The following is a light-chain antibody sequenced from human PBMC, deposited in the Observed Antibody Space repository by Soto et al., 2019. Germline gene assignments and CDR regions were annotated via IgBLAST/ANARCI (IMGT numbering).Light chain of an antibody. CDR3: QQYNSSLPWT. CDR1: QSISSW. J-gene: IGKJ1*01. CDR2: DAS. V-gene: IGKV1-5*01. Sequence: DIQMTQSPSTLSASVGDRVTITCRVSQSISSWLAWYQQKPGKAPKLLIYDASSLESGVLSRFSGSGSGTEFTLTISSLQPDDFATYYCQQYNSSLPWTFGQGTKVEIK.